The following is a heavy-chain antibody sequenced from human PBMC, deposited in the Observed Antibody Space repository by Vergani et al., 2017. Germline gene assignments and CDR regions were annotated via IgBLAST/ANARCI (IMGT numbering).Heavy chain of an antibody. J-gene: IGHJ6*02. Sequence: QLQLQESGPGLVKASQTLSITCTVSGGSVTNGNLHWGWIRQPAGRGPEWIGRIYASGTTYYNPSLKSRVSISIHTSKNQFSLELRSVTAADTATYYCASDHIAYGMDVWGQGTSVTVFS. CDR3: ASDHIAYGMDV. D-gene: IGHD2-21*01. CDR2: IYASGTT. CDR1: GGSVTNGNLH. V-gene: IGHV4-61*02.